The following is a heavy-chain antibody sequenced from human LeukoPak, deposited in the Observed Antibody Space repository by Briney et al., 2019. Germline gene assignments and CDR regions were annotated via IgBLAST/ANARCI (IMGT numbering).Heavy chain of an antibody. V-gene: IGHV3-30*03. D-gene: IGHD1-1*01. J-gene: IGHJ4*02. Sequence: GGSLRLSCAASGFTFSSYGMHWVRQAPGKGLEWVAVISYDGSNKYYADSVKGRFTISRDNSKNTLYLQMNSLRAEDTAVYYCAREATGTDFDYWGQGTLVTVSS. CDR2: ISYDGSNK. CDR3: AREATGTDFDY. CDR1: GFTFSSYG.